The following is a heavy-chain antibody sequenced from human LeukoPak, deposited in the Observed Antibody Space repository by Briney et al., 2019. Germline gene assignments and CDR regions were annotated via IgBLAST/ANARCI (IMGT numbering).Heavy chain of an antibody. V-gene: IGHV3-53*04. Sequence: SGGSLRLSCAASGFTVSSSYMSWVRQAPGKGLEWVSVIYSGGSTYYADSVKGRFTISRHNSKNTLYLQMNSLRAEDTAVYYCARALNYYYYGMGVWGQGTTVTVSS. CDR2: IYSGGST. J-gene: IGHJ6*02. CDR1: GFTVSSSY. CDR3: ARALNYYYYGMGV.